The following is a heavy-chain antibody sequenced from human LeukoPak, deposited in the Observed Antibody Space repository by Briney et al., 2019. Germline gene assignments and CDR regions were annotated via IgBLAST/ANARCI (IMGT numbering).Heavy chain of an antibody. CDR2: TSSSDAGT. D-gene: IGHD2-21*01. Sequence: GGSLRLSCAASGFTLSTYAMSWVRQTPGKGLEWVAATSSSDAGTYHADSVRGRFTISRDNSKNTLYLQMNSLRAEDAAVYFCAKAPVTSCRGACYPFDSWGQGTLVTVSS. CDR3: AKAPVTSCRGACYPFDS. CDR1: GFTLSTYA. V-gene: IGHV3-23*01. J-gene: IGHJ4*02.